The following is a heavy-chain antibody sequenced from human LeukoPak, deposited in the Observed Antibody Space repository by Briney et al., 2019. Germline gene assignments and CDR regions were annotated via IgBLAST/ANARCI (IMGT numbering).Heavy chain of an antibody. CDR3: ARDWFVDSGDDPFPFDY. CDR1: GYTFTGFC. V-gene: IGHV1-2*02. CDR2: LNCNSGGT. J-gene: IGHJ4*02. Sequence: ASVKVSCKASGYTFTGFCIHWVRQAPGQGLEWMGWLNCNSGGTNYAQKFQGRVTMTRDTSISTAYLELNRLTSDDTAIYYCARDWFVDSGDDPFPFDYWGQGTLVTVSS. D-gene: IGHD5-12*01.